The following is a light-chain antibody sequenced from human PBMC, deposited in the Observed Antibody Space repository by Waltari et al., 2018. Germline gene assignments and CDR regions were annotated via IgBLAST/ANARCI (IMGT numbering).Light chain of an antibody. Sequence: DMEMTESPSSLSAPVADRVTITSQASQDISNYLNWYKQKPRKAPKLLIYDASNLETGVPSRFSGSGSGTDFTFTISSLQPEAIATYYYQQYDTLPSMYTFGQGTKLEI. CDR2: DAS. CDR3: QQYDTLPSMYT. CDR1: QDISNY. J-gene: IGKJ2*01. V-gene: IGKV1-33*01.